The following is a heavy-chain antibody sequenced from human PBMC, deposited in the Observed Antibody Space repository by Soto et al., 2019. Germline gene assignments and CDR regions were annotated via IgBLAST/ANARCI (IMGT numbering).Heavy chain of an antibody. Sequence: HPGGSLRLSCAASGFTFSSYAMHWVRQAPGKGLEWVAVISYDGSNKYYADSVKGRFTISRDNSKNTLYLQMNSLRAEDTAVYYCASGAYSSSWYYFDYWGQGTLVTVSS. CDR2: ISYDGSNK. D-gene: IGHD6-13*01. V-gene: IGHV3-30-3*01. CDR1: GFTFSSYA. J-gene: IGHJ4*02. CDR3: ASGAYSSSWYYFDY.